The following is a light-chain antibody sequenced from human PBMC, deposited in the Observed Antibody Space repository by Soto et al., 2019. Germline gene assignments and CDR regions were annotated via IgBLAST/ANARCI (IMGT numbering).Light chain of an antibody. J-gene: IGKJ1*01. Sequence: EIVLTQSPGTLSLSPVERATLSCRASQSVSTFLAWYQQKPGQAPRLLIYGASNRATGIPDRFSGSGSGTDFTLTISRLEPEDFAVYYCQQYGSSGTFGQGTKVDNK. CDR1: QSVSTF. CDR3: QQYGSSGT. CDR2: GAS. V-gene: IGKV3-20*01.